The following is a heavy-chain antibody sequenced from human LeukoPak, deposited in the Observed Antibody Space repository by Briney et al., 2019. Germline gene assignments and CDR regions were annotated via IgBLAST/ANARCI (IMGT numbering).Heavy chain of an antibody. CDR1: GFTFSRYS. CDR2: ISSSSSYI. D-gene: IGHD3-10*01. J-gene: IGHJ3*02. CDR3: ARTWFGESFDI. Sequence: GGALRLSCAASGFTFSRYSMNWVRQAPGEGVEWGSYISSSSSYIYYADSVKGRFPISRDNAKNSLYLQMNSLRAEDTAVYYCARTWFGESFDIWGQGTMVTVSS. V-gene: IGHV3-21*05.